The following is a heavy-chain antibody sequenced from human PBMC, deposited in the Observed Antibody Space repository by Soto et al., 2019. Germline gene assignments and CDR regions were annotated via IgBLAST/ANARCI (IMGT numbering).Heavy chain of an antibody. J-gene: IGHJ4*02. D-gene: IGHD2-15*01. CDR3: ARAAPRYCSGGSCYSGRDD. Sequence: PETLSLTCAVYGGSFSGYYWSWIRQPPGKGLEWIGEINHSGSTNYNPSLKSRVTISVDTSKNQFSLKLSSVTAADTAVYYCARAAPRYCSGGSCYSGRDDWGQGTLVTVSS. CDR1: GGSFSGYY. V-gene: IGHV4-34*01. CDR2: INHSGST.